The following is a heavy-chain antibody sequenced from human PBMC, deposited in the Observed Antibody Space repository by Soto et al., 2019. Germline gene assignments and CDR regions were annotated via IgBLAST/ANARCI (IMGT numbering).Heavy chain of an antibody. CDR3: VRATVGVSYSQH. CDR1: GSSISSYY. V-gene: IGHV4-59*01. CDR2: IYGTGRA. Sequence: QVQLQESGPGLVKPSETLSLTCTVSGSSISSYYWSWIRQPPGKGLEWIGYIYGTGRANYNPSLKSRVSMSIDTSMNQFSLKLSSVTPADTAVYYCVRATVGVSYSQHWGQGTLVTVSS. J-gene: IGHJ1*01. D-gene: IGHD3-10*01.